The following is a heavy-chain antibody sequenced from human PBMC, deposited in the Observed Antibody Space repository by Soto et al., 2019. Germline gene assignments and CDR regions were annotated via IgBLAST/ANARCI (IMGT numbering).Heavy chain of an antibody. Sequence: GGSLRLSCAASGFTFSSYAMSRVRQAPGKGLEWVSAISGSGGSTYYADSVKGRFTISRDNSKNTLYLQMNSLRAEDTAVYYCAKSGELGGYDPRGYYFDYWGQGTLVTVSS. CDR1: GFTFSSYA. CDR2: ISGSGGST. CDR3: AKSGELGGYDPRGYYFDY. V-gene: IGHV3-23*01. J-gene: IGHJ4*02. D-gene: IGHD5-12*01.